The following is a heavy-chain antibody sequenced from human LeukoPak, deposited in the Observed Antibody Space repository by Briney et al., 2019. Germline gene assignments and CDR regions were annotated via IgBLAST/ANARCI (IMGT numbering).Heavy chain of an antibody. J-gene: IGHJ4*02. D-gene: IGHD4/OR15-4a*01. Sequence: GASVTVSCKASGYTLTAYNMHWVRQAPGQGLEWMGWINPNTGDTNSAQKFQGRVTMTRDTSISTAYMELRGLTSNDTAVYYCARVRSRTNDFWGQGTLVTVSS. CDR2: INPNTGDT. V-gene: IGHV1-2*02. CDR1: GYTLTAYN. CDR3: ARVRSRTNDF.